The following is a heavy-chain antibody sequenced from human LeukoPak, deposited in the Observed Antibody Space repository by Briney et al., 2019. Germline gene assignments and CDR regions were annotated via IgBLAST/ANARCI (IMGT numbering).Heavy chain of an antibody. J-gene: IGHJ4*02. V-gene: IGHV1-2*02. CDR3: ARGGDGDRRDFDY. D-gene: IGHD5-24*01. CDR2: INPNSGDT. CDR1: GYTFTAYY. Sequence: GASVKVSCKASGYTFTAYYLHWVRQATGQGLEWMGWINPNSGDTNYAQKFQGRVTMTRDTSISTAYMELSSLSSEDTAVFYCARGGDGDRRDFDYWGQGTLVTVSS.